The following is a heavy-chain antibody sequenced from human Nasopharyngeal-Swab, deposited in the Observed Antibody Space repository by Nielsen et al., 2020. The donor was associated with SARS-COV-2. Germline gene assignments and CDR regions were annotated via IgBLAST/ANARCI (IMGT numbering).Heavy chain of an antibody. CDR1: GFTFTSYW. CDR2: INTDGTTT. V-gene: IGHV3-74*01. Sequence: GGSLRPSFAASGFTFTSYWMHWVRQVPGKGLVWVSRINTDGTTTTYADSVKGRFTISRDNAKNTLYLQMNNLRVEDTGVYYCVRAGYSGTYGLFDYWGQGTLVTVSS. CDR3: VRAGYSGTYGLFDY. J-gene: IGHJ4*02. D-gene: IGHD1-26*01.